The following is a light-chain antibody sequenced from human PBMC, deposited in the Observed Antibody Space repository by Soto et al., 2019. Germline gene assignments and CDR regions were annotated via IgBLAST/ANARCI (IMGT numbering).Light chain of an antibody. V-gene: IGKV3-20*01. CDR2: GAS. CDR1: QSVSSSY. CDR3: QQYGSSPFT. J-gene: IGKJ3*01. Sequence: EIVLTQSPGTLYLSPGERATLSCRASQSVSSSYLAWYQQTPGQAPRLLIYGASSRATGIPDRFSGSGSGTDFTLTISRLEPEDFAVYYCQQYGSSPFTFGPGTKVDIK.